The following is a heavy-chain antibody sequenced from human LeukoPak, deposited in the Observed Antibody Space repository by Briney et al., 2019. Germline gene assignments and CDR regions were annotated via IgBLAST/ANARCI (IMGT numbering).Heavy chain of an antibody. D-gene: IGHD3-10*01. CDR2: ISPNSGGT. J-gene: IGHJ5*02. CDR1: GYTFTRYY. CDR3: ASFEVGA. V-gene: IGHV1-2*02. Sequence: ASVTVSCQASGYTFTRYYVNWVRQAPGQGLEWMGWISPNSGGTNYAQKFQGRVTMTRHTSITTVYVELSRLRSDEMSVFYCASFEVGAWGQGAMVTVSS.